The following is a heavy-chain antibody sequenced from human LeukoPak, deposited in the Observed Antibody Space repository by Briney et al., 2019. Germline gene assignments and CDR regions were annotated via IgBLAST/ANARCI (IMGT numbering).Heavy chain of an antibody. J-gene: IGHJ4*02. V-gene: IGHV4-39*01. Sequence: PSETLSLTCTVSGGSISSSSYYWGWIRQPPGKELEWIGSLYYGGRTYYNPSLKSRVTISVDTSKNQFSLRLSSVTAADTAVYYCAMTTVTNFFSASDDSWGQGTLVTVSS. CDR3: AMTTVTNFFSASDDS. CDR1: GGSISSSSYY. D-gene: IGHD4-17*01. CDR2: LYYGGRT.